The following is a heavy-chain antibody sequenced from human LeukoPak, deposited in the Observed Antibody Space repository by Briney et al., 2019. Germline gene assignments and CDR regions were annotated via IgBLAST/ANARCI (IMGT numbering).Heavy chain of an antibody. CDR2: IRYDGNHK. Sequence: GGSLRLSCAASGFTFSSFGMYWVRQAPGEGLEWVTFIRYDGNHKFYADSVKGRITISKDNYKNTLYVEMNSLVVEDTAIYYCARAEGSGYYDALDTWGQGTLVIVSS. D-gene: IGHD3-22*01. CDR1: GFTFSSFG. CDR3: ARAEGSGYYDALDT. V-gene: IGHV3-30*02. J-gene: IGHJ3*02.